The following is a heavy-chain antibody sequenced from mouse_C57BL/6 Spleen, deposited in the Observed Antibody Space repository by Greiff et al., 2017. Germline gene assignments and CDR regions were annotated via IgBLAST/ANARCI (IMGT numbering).Heavy chain of an antibody. CDR2: IDPSDSYT. Sequence: QVQLQQPGAELVRPGTSVKLSCKASGYTFTSYWMHWVKQRPGQGLEWIGVIDPSDSYTNYNQKFKGKATLTVDTSSSTAYMQLSSLTSEDSAVYYCAREGLDYEAWFAYWGQGTLVTVSA. V-gene: IGHV1-59*01. D-gene: IGHD2-4*01. CDR3: AREGLDYEAWFAY. CDR1: GYTFTSYW. J-gene: IGHJ3*01.